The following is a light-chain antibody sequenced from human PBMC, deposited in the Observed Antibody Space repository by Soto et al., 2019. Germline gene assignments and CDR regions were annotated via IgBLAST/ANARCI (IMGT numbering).Light chain of an antibody. J-gene: IGKJ2*01. CDR2: GAS. CDR3: QQYGSSSYT. V-gene: IGKV3-20*01. CDR1: QSVSSNY. Sequence: DIVLTQSPDTLSLSPVEIATLSCRASQSVSSNYLAWYQQKPGQAPRLLIYGASTRATGIPDRFSGSGSGTDFTLTISRLEPEDFAVYYCQQYGSSSYTFGQGTRLEIK.